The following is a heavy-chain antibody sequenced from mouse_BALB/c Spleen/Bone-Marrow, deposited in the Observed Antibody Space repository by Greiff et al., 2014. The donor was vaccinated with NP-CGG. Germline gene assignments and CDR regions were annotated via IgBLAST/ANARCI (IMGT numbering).Heavy chain of an antibody. CDR2: INPGSGGT. CDR3: ARREDYDLDY. CDR1: GYAFTNYL. J-gene: IGHJ2*01. Sequence: QVQLQQSGAELVRPGTSVKVSCKASGYAFTNYLIEWVKQRPGQGLEWIGVINPGSGGTNYNEKFKGKATLTADKSSSTAYMQLSSLTSEDSAVYFCARREDYDLDYWGQGTTLTVSS. D-gene: IGHD2-4*01. V-gene: IGHV1-54*01.